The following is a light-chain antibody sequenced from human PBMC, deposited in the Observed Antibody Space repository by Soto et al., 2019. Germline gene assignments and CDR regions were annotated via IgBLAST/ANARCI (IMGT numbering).Light chain of an antibody. V-gene: IGLV2-14*01. CDR3: TSYTSDSTYV. Sequence: QSALTQPASVSGSPGQSITISCTGTSTDVGRYNYVSWYQQHPGKAPKLMVYDVSNRPSWVSNRFSGSKSGITASLTISGLQGEDEADYYCTSYTSDSTYVFGTGTKLTVL. J-gene: IGLJ1*01. CDR2: DVS. CDR1: STDVGRYNY.